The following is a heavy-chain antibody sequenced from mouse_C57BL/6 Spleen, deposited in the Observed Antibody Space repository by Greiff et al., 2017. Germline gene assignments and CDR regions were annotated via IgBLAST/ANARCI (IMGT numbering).Heavy chain of an antibody. Sequence: QVQLQQPGAELVRPGSSVKLSCKASGYTFTSYWMHWVKQRPIQGLEWIGNIDPSDSETHYNQKFKDKATLTVDKSSSTAYMQLSSLASDDSAVYDGAGAGDSRRWFAYWGQGTLVTVSA. CDR2: IDPSDSET. CDR3: AGAGDSRRWFAY. J-gene: IGHJ3*01. CDR1: GYTFTSYW. D-gene: IGHD2-13*01. V-gene: IGHV1-52*01.